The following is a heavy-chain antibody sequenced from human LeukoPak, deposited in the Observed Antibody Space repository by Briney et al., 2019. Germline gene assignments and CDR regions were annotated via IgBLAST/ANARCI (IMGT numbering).Heavy chain of an antibody. Sequence: PGGSLRLSCAASGFTFSSYAMSWVRQPPGKGLECVSSISGGGGSTYHADSARGRFTISRDNAKNTLYLQMDSLRAEDTAVYYCARGVNTDYWGQGTLVTVSS. CDR2: ISGGGGST. V-gene: IGHV3-23*01. CDR1: GFTFSSYA. CDR3: ARGVNTDY. J-gene: IGHJ4*02. D-gene: IGHD3-10*01.